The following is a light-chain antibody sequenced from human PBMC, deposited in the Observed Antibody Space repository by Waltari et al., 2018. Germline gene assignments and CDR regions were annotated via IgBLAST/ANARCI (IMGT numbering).Light chain of an antibody. J-gene: IGLJ1*01. CDR2: DVS. Sequence: QSALTQPASVSGSPGQSITISCSGTSRDVGGYNYVSWYQQHPGKVPKLMIYDVSNRHSGVSKRFSGSKSGNTASLTISGLQAEDEADYYCSSYRSSSTPYVFGTGTKVTVL. CDR3: SSYRSSSTPYV. CDR1: SRDVGGYNY. V-gene: IGLV2-14*03.